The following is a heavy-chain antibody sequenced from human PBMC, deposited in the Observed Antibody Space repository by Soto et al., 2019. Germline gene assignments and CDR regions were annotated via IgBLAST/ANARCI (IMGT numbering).Heavy chain of an antibody. D-gene: IGHD3-16*01. Sequence: QVRLVQSGTEVKKPGASVMVSCKATGYTFANYAIHWVRQAPGQDFEWMGWINAGNGNTRNSQKFQGRVTFTRDTSATTAHMAVGSRRFETTAVYYSAIGLSGWGLTNGHFGVDVWGQGTTVIVSS. CDR1: GYTFANYA. J-gene: IGHJ6*02. V-gene: IGHV1-3*01. CDR3: AIGLSGWGLTNGHFGVDV. CDR2: INAGNGNT.